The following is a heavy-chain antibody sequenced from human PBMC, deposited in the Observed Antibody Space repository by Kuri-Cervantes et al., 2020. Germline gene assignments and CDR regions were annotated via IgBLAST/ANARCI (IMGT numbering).Heavy chain of an antibody. CDR1: GFTFSSYG. CDR2: ISYDGRNK. CDR3: AKMSCSSTSCFREGAFDI. J-gene: IGHJ3*02. V-gene: IGHV3-30*18. Sequence: GESLKISCAASGFTFSSYGMHWVRQAPGKGLEWVAVISYDGRNKYYADSVKGRFTISRDNSKNTLYLQMNSLRAEDTAVYYCAKMSCSSTSCFREGAFDIWGQGTMVTVSS. D-gene: IGHD2-2*01.